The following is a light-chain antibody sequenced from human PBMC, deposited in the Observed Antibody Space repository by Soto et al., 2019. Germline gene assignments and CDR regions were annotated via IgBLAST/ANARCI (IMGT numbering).Light chain of an antibody. Sequence: ETVLTQSPGTLSLSPGERATLTCRASQSVGSSYLAWYQHKSGQAPRLLIYGISSRATGIPDRFSGSGSGTDFTLTISRLEPEDFAVYYCQHYGISRTFGQGTKVDIK. V-gene: IGKV3-20*01. CDR1: QSVGSSY. J-gene: IGKJ1*01. CDR3: QHYGISRT. CDR2: GIS.